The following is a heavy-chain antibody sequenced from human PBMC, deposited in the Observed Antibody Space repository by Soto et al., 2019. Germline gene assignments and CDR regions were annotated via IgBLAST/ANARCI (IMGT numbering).Heavy chain of an antibody. CDR1: GFTFDDYG. D-gene: IGHD3-22*01. Sequence: GGSLRLSCAASGFTFDDYGMGWVRQAPGKGLEWVSGINWNGGSTGYADSVKGRFTISRDNAKNSLYLQMNSLRAEDTALYYCARDNANYYDSSGYYPPLNFDYWGQGTLVTVPQ. CDR2: INWNGGST. CDR3: ARDNANYYDSSGYYPPLNFDY. J-gene: IGHJ4*02. V-gene: IGHV3-20*04.